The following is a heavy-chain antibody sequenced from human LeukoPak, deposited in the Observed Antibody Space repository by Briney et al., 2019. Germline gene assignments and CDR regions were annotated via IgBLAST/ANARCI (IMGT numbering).Heavy chain of an antibody. V-gene: IGHV4-59*01. CDR2: IYYSGSA. Sequence: SETPSLTCTVSGGSISSYYWSWIRQPPGKGLEYIGYIYYSGSANYNPSLKSRVTISVDPSKNQFSLKLSSVTAADTAVYYCARNGDYYEKSGYYYLFDFWGQGTLVTVSS. J-gene: IGHJ4*02. CDR3: ARNGDYYEKSGYYYLFDF. CDR1: GGSISSYY. D-gene: IGHD3-22*01.